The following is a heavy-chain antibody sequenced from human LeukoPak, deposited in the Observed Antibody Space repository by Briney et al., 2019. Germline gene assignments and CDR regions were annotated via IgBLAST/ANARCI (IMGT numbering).Heavy chain of an antibody. Sequence: GGSLRLSCAASGFAFSDYYMSWIRQAPGKGLEWVSYISSSGSTIYYADSVKGRFTISRDNAKNSLYLQMNSLRAEDTAVYYCARGHTIAAAFASDYWGQGTLVTVSS. CDR1: GFAFSDYY. CDR2: ISSSGSTI. CDR3: ARGHTIAAAFASDY. V-gene: IGHV3-11*01. J-gene: IGHJ4*02. D-gene: IGHD6-13*01.